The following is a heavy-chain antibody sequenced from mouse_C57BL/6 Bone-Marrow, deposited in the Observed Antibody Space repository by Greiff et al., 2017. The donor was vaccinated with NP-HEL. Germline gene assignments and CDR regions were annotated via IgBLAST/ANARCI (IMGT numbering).Heavy chain of an antibody. J-gene: IGHJ1*03. V-gene: IGHV5-17*01. Sequence: EVKVVESGGGLVKPGGSLKLSCAASGFTFSDYGMHWVRQAPEKGLEWVAYISSGSSTIYYADTVKGRFTISRDNAKNTLFLQMTSLRSEDTAMYYCARTTVVTPPYFDVWGTGTTVTVSS. CDR2: ISSGSSTI. CDR1: GFTFSDYG. D-gene: IGHD1-1*01. CDR3: ARTTVVTPPYFDV.